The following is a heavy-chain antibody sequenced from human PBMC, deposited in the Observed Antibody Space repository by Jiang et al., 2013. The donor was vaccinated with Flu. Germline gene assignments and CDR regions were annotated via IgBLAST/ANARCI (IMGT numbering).Heavy chain of an antibody. CDR2: DPSDSYT. V-gene: IGHV5-10-1*01. Sequence: DPSDSYTNYSPSFQGHVTISADKSISTAYLQWSSLKASDTAMYYCARSWSGFDYWGQGTLVTVSS. CDR3: ARSWSGFDY. D-gene: IGHD6-13*01. J-gene: IGHJ4*02.